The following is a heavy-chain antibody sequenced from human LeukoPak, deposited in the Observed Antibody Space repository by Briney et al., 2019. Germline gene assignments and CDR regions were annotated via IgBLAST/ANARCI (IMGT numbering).Heavy chain of an antibody. V-gene: IGHV1-2*02. D-gene: IGHD2/OR15-2a*01. Sequence: ASVKVSCKASGYTFTGYYMHWVRQAPGQRREWMGWINPNSGGTNYAQKFQGRVTMTRDTSISTAYMELSRLRSDDTAVYYCARVLSNQVPGLDYWGQGTLVTVSS. CDR3: ARVLSNQVPGLDY. J-gene: IGHJ4*02. CDR1: GYTFTGYY. CDR2: INPNSGGT.